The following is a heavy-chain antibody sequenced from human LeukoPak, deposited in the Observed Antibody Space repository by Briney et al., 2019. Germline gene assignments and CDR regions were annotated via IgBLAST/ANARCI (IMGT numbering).Heavy chain of an antibody. CDR2: FDPEDGET. D-gene: IGHD4-17*01. CDR3: ATPGTVTTPTVYMDV. CDR1: GYTLTELS. Sequence: ASVKVSCKVSGYTLTELSMHWVRQAPGKGLEWMGGFDPEDGETIYAQKFQGRVTMTEDTSTDTAYMELSSLRSEDTAVHYCATPGTVTTPTVYMDVWGKGTTVTVSS. J-gene: IGHJ6*03. V-gene: IGHV1-24*01.